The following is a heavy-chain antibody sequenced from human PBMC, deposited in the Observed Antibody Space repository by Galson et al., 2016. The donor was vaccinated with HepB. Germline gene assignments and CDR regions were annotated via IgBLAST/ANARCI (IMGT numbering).Heavy chain of an antibody. J-gene: IGHJ5*02. Sequence: SLRLSCAASGFTFSSYWMSWVRQAPGKRLEWVANIKQDGSEKDYVDSVKGRFTISRDNAKHSLSLQMNSLRAEETAVYYCAREDIGGFDPWGQGTLVTASS. D-gene: IGHD3-16*01. CDR3: AREDIGGFDP. CDR2: IKQDGSEK. CDR1: GFTFSSYW. V-gene: IGHV3-7*01.